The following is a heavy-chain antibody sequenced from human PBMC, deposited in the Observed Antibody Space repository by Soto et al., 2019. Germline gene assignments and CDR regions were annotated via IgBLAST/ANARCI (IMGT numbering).Heavy chain of an antibody. CDR2: IRSKANSYAA. J-gene: IGHJ4*02. V-gene: IGHV3-73*01. CDR1: GFTFSGSA. D-gene: IGHD3-16*02. Sequence: LRLSCAASGFTFSGSAMHWVRQASGKGLEWVGRIRSKANSYAAAYAASVKGRFTISRDDSKNTAYLQMNSLKTEDTAVYYCTSTYDYVWGSYRYNVDYWGQGTLVTVSS. CDR3: TSTYDYVWGSYRYNVDY.